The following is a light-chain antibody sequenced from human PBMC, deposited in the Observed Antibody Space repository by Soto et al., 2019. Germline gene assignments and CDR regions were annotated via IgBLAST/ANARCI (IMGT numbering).Light chain of an antibody. CDR1: QSISSN. V-gene: IGKV3-15*01. Sequence: EIVMTQSPATLSVSPGERATLSCRASQSISSNLAWYQQEPGQAPRLLIYDASTKATGIPARFSGSGSATEFTLTISSPQSEDSAVDHCQQYNKWPLTFGGGTKVEIK. CDR3: QQYNKWPLT. CDR2: DAS. J-gene: IGKJ4*01.